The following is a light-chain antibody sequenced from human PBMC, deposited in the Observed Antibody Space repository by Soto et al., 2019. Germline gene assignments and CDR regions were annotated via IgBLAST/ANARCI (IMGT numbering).Light chain of an antibody. CDR3: QQLNSYPLT. V-gene: IGKV1-9*01. CDR2: AAS. CDR1: QGISSY. Sequence: DIQMTQSPSTLSASVGDRFTITCRASQGISSYLTWYQQKPGKAPKLLIYAASTLQSGVPSRFSGSGSGTEFTLTISSLQPEDFATYHCQQLNSYPLTFGGGTKVDIK. J-gene: IGKJ4*01.